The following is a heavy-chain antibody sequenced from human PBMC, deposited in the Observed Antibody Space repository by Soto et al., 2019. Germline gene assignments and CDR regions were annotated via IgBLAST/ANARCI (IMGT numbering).Heavy chain of an antibody. CDR2: IIPILGIA. CDR3: ARDPRGTMIVDP. CDR1: GGTFSSYT. Sequence: QVQLVQSGAEVKKPGSSVKVSCKASGGTFSSYTISWVRQAPGQGLEWMGRIIPILGIANYAQKFQGRVTITADKSTSTAYMELSSLRSEDTAVYYSARDPRGTMIVDPWGQGTLVTVSS. V-gene: IGHV1-69*08. J-gene: IGHJ5*02. D-gene: IGHD3-22*01.